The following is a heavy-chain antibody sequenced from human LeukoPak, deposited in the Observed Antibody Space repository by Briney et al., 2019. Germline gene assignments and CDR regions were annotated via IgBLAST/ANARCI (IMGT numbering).Heavy chain of an antibody. J-gene: IGHJ6*02. CDR2: INSDGSST. V-gene: IGHV3-74*01. CDR1: GFTFSSYW. CDR3: ARVYYYGSSGYYLYYYGMDV. D-gene: IGHD3-22*01. Sequence: PGGSLRLSCAASGFTFSSYWMHWVRQAPGKGLVWVSRINSDGSSTSYADSVKGRFTISRDNAKNTLYLQMNSLRAEDTAVYYCARVYYYGSSGYYLYYYGMDVWGQGTTVTVSS.